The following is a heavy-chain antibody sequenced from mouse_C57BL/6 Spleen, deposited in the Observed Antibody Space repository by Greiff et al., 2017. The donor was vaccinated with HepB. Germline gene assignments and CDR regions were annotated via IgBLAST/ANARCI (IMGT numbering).Heavy chain of an antibody. CDR3: ARNSTGYDMDY. CDR2: ISSGSSNI. CDR1: GFTFSDYG. J-gene: IGHJ4*01. V-gene: IGHV5-17*01. Sequence: EVKLLESGGGLVKPGGSLKLSCAASGFTFSDYGMHWVRQAPEKGLEWVAYISSGSSNIYYADTVKGRFTISRDNATDTRFLQMTSLRSGDTAMYYCARNSTGYDMDYWGQGASVTVAS. D-gene: IGHD1-1*01.